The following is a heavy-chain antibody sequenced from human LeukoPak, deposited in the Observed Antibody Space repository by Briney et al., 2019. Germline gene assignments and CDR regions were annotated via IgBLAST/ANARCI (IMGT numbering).Heavy chain of an antibody. CDR2: TSTGGRTV. CDR3: ARMTGGLWDY. CDR1: GFNFSDYE. V-gene: IGHV3-48*03. Sequence: GGSLRLSCAASGFNFSDYEMNWLRQAPGKGLEWLSYTSTGGRTVKYADSVEGRFTISRDNAKNSLFLQVNSLRAEDTAVYYCARMTGGLWDYWGQGTLVTVSS. D-gene: IGHD2-15*01. J-gene: IGHJ4*02.